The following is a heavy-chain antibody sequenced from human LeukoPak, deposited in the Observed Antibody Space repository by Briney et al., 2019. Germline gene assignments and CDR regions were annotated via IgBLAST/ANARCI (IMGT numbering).Heavy chain of an antibody. CDR2: INPNSGGT. D-gene: IGHD3-22*01. V-gene: IGHV1-2*02. Sequence: ASVKVSCKASGYTFTGYYMHWVRQSPGRGLEWMGWINPNSGGTNYAQKFQGRVTMTRDTSISTAYMELSRLRSDDTAVYYCAREEDYYDSSGYRNWSDPWGQGTLVTVSS. J-gene: IGHJ5*02. CDR3: AREEDYYDSSGYRNWSDP. CDR1: GYTFTGYY.